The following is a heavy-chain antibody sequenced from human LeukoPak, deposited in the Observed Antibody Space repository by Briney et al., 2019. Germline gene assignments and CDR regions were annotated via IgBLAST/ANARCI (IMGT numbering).Heavy chain of an antibody. J-gene: IGHJ4*02. CDR3: ARYGDYGYFDY. V-gene: IGHV4-59*12. Sequence: SETLSLTCTVSGGSMSTYYWSWIRQPPGRRLEWIGNITYSGSTICNPSLKSRVTISVDTSRNQFSLKLSSVTAADTAVYYCARYGDYGYFDYWGQGTLVTVSS. CDR1: GGSMSTYY. D-gene: IGHD4-17*01. CDR2: ITYSGST.